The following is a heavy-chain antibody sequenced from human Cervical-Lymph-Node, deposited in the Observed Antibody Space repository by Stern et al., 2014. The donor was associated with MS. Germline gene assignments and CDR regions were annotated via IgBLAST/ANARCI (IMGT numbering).Heavy chain of an antibody. J-gene: IGHJ4*02. CDR2: IYPGDSDT. V-gene: IGHV5-51*01. Sequence: VQLVQSGAEVKKPGESLKISCKISGYSLNSYWIGWVRQMPGKGLEWMGVIYPGDSDTRYNPSFQGQVTMSVDRSTSTAYLHWSTLKASDSAMYYCARRGWGALLWYFDSWGQGTLVTVSS. CDR3: ARRGWGALLWYFDS. D-gene: IGHD2-21*01. CDR1: GYSLNSYW.